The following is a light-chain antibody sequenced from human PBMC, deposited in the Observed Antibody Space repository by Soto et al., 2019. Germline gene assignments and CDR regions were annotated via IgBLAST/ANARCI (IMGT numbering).Light chain of an antibody. CDR3: QQIFGTRYS. V-gene: IGKV1-39*01. CDR2: ATS. Sequence: DIQMTQSPSSLSASVGDRVTITCRASQNISVYLNWYQQKPGKAPKPLIYATSTLLSGVPSRFSGSGSGTDFTLTITSLQPEDFATYYCQQIFGTRYSFGQGTKLEIK. CDR1: QNISVY. J-gene: IGKJ2*03.